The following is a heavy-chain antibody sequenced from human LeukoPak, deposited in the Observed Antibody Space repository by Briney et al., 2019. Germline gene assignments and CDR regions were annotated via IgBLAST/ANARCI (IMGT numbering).Heavy chain of an antibody. J-gene: IGHJ5*02. D-gene: IGHD4-17*01. CDR3: ARDPLSVTTGWFDP. CDR2: INPKSGVT. CDR1: GNAFTGYY. V-gene: IGHV1-2*02. Sequence: ASVKVSCKASGNAFTGYYMHWVRQAPGQGLEWMGWINPKSGVTNYAQKFQGRVTMTRDTSISTAYMELSRLRSDDTAVYYCARDPLSVTTGWFDPWGQGTLVTVSS.